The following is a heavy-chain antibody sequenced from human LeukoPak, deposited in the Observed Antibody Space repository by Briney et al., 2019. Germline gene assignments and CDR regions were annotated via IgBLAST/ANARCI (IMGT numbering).Heavy chain of an antibody. J-gene: IGHJ3*02. CDR3: AKDRGNFWSGDAFDI. V-gene: IGHV3-23*01. CDR1: GCTFSSYA. D-gene: IGHD3-3*01. Sequence: GGSLRLSCVASGCTFSSYAMAWVPQAPGKGLEWVSAMTTSDTYYADSVKGRFTISRDNSKNTLSLQMNSLRAEDTAVYYCAKDRGNFWSGDAFDIWGQGTVVTVSS. CDR2: MTTSDT.